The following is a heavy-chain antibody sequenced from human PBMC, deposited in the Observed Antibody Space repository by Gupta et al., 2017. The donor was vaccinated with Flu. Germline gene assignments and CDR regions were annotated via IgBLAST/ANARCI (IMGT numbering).Heavy chain of an antibody. J-gene: IGHJ4*02. V-gene: IGHV3-49*04. CDR1: GFTFGSYA. CDR3: TRPTNLYSRGSDY. Sequence: EVQLVESGGGLVQPGRSLRLSCTASGFTFGSYAMIWVGQAPGQGLEWVGFIRSKAYGGKTEYAASVKGRFTISRDDSKSIAYLQMNSLKTEDTAVYYCTRPTNLYSRGSDYWGQGTLVTVSS. D-gene: IGHD6-19*01. CDR2: IRSKAYGGKT.